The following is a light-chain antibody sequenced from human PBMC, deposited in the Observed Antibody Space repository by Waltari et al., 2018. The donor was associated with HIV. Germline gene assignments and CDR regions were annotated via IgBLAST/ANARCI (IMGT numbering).Light chain of an antibody. V-gene: IGLV1-40*01. Sequence: SVLTQPPSVSGAPGQWVTISCTGNTSNIGAGYDVHWYRQFPGSAPELVVYGDSIRPSGVPDRFSGSKSGVSASLDISGLQTEDEADYYCQSYDNNLSGLWVFGGGTKLTVL. CDR1: TSNIGAGYD. J-gene: IGLJ3*02. CDR3: QSYDNNLSGLWV. CDR2: GDS.